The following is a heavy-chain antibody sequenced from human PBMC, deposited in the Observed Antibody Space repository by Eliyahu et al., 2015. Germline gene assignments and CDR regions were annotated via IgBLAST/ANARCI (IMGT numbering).Heavy chain of an antibody. CDR3: ARGRYNWNDGGSMDV. Sequence: EVQLVESGGGLVKPGGSLRLSCAASGFPFSSYSMNWVRQAPGKGLEWVSSISSSSSYIYYADSVKGRFTISRDNAKNSLYLQMNSLRAEDTAVYYCARGRYNWNDGGSMDVWGQGTTVTVSS. D-gene: IGHD1-20*01. CDR2: ISSSSSYI. V-gene: IGHV3-21*01. CDR1: GFPFSSYS. J-gene: IGHJ6*02.